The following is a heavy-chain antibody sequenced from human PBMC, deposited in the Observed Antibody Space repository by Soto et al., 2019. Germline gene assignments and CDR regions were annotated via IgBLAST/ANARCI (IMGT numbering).Heavy chain of an antibody. CDR3: ARDRRGTAVYHGMDV. D-gene: IGHD1-1*01. V-gene: IGHV3-30-3*01. CDR1: GFTFSSYA. CDR2: ISYDGSNK. Sequence: AGGSLRLSCAASGFTFSSYAMHWVRQAPGKGLEWVAVISYDGSNKYYADSVKGRFTISRDNSKNTLYLQMNSLRVEDTAVYYCARDRRGTAVYHGMDVWGRGTTVTVSS. J-gene: IGHJ6*02.